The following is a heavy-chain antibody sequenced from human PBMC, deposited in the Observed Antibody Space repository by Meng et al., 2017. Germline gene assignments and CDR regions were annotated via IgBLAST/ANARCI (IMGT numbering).Heavy chain of an antibody. CDR1: GYTFTSYA. V-gene: IGHV1-3*01. CDR3: ARDLTMVRGVIRGLVLYGMDV. D-gene: IGHD3-10*01. Sequence: ASVKVSCKASGYTFTSYAMHWVRQAPGQRLEWMGWINASNGNTKYSQKFQGRVTITRDTSASTAYMELSSLRSEDAAVYYCARDLTMVRGVIRGLVLYGMDVWGQGTTVTVSS. CDR2: INASNGNT. J-gene: IGHJ6*02.